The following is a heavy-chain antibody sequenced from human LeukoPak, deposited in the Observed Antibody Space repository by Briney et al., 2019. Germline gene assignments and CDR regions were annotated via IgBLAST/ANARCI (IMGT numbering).Heavy chain of an antibody. CDR1: GGSISTYY. V-gene: IGHV4-59*01. CDR2: IYYSGST. J-gene: IGHJ4*02. Sequence: PSETLSLTCTVSGGSISTYYWSWIRQPPGKGLEWIGYIYYSGSTNYNPSLKSRVTISVDTSKNQFSLKLTSVTAADTALYYCARSRGYFEYWGQGTLVTVSP. D-gene: IGHD6-13*01. CDR3: ARSRGYFEY.